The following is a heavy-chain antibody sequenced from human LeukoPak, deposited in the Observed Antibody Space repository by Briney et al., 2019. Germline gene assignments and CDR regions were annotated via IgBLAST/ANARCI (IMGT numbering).Heavy chain of an antibody. Sequence: SVKVSCKASGYTFTSYGISWVRQAPGQGLEWMGRIIPIFGTANYAQKFQGRVTITTDESTSTAYMELSSLRSEDTAVYYCATVTTGPLDYWGQGTLVTVSS. V-gene: IGHV1-69*05. CDR1: GYTFTSYG. D-gene: IGHD4-17*01. CDR3: ATVTTGPLDY. CDR2: IIPIFGTA. J-gene: IGHJ4*02.